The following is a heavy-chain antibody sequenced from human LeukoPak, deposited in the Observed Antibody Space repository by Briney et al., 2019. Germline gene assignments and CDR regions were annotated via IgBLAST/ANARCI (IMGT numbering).Heavy chain of an antibody. Sequence: ASVKVSCKASGYTFTSYDINWVRQATGQGLEWMGWISAYNGNTNYAQKLQGRVTMTTDTSTSTAYMELRSLRSDDTAVYYCARGLTMTEFDYWGQGTLVTVSS. CDR2: ISAYNGNT. J-gene: IGHJ4*02. CDR3: ARGLTMTEFDY. V-gene: IGHV1-18*01. CDR1: GYTFTSYD. D-gene: IGHD4/OR15-4a*01.